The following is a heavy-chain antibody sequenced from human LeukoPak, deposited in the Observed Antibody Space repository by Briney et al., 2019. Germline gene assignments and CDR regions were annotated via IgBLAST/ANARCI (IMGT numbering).Heavy chain of an antibody. V-gene: IGHV3-53*01. D-gene: IGHD4-17*01. CDR2: IYSDGRT. J-gene: IGHJ1*01. Sequence: GGSLRLSCAASGFIVSNKYMTWVRQAPGKGLEWVSLIYSDGRTYYADSVRGRCTISRDNSKNTLYLQMNSLRAEDTAVYYCAKEIYGDSTGGRFQHWGQGTLVTVSS. CDR3: AKEIYGDSTGGRFQH. CDR1: GFIVSNKY.